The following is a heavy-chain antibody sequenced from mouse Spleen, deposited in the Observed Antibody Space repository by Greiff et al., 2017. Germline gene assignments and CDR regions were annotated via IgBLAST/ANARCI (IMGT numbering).Heavy chain of an antibody. J-gene: IGHJ1*03. CDR3: ARGHYSSYWYFDV. V-gene: IGHV3-3*01. D-gene: IGHD2-5*01. CDR2: TFYSGIT. CDR1: GFSINSDCY. Sequence: EVMLVESGPSLVRPSQTLSLTCTVTGFSINSDCYWIWIRQFPGNKLEYIGYTFYSGITYYNPSLESRTYITRDTSKNQFSLKLSSVTTEDTATYYCARGHYSSYWYFDVWGTGTTVTVSS.